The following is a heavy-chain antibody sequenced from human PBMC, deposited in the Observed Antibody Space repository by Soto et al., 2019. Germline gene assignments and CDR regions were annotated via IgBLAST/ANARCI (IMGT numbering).Heavy chain of an antibody. V-gene: IGHV4-34*01. CDR1: VGSFSVYY. Sequence: PSEILCVTWALDVGSFSVYYWTWIRQPPGKGLDWIGETNHSGSTNYNPSLKRRVTISVDTSKNQFSLKLSSVTAADTAVYYCARIQRGDFDYWGQGTLVTVSS. D-gene: IGHD5-18*01. J-gene: IGHJ4*02. CDR3: ARIQRGDFDY. CDR2: TNHSGST.